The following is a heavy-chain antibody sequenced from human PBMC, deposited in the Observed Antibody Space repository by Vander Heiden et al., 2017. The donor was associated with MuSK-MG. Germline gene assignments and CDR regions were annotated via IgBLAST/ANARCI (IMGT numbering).Heavy chain of an antibody. CDR2: IYYSGST. V-gene: IGHV4-59*01. J-gene: IGHJ5*02. D-gene: IGHD2-2*01. CDR3: ARDGCSSTSCAGTAGFDP. CDR1: GGSISRSY. Sequence: QVQLQESGPGLVKPSETLSLTCTVPGGSISRSYWSWIRQPPGKGLEWIGYIYYSGSTNYNPSLKSRVTISVDTSKNQFSLKLSSVTAADTAVYYCARDGCSSTSCAGTAGFDPWGQGTLVTVSS.